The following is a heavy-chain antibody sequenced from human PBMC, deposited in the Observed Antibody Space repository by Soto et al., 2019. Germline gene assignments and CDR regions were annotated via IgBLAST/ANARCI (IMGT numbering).Heavy chain of an antibody. V-gene: IGHV3-23*01. J-gene: IGHJ6*02. Sequence: GGSLRLSCAASGFTFSSYAMSWVRQAPGKGLEWVSAISGSGGSTYYADSVKGRFTISRDNSKNTLYLQMNSLRAEDTAVYYCANALVRYSSSWYPIYYYYGMDVWGQGTTVTVSS. CDR1: GFTFSSYA. CDR2: ISGSGGST. CDR3: ANALVRYSSSWYPIYYYYGMDV. D-gene: IGHD6-13*01.